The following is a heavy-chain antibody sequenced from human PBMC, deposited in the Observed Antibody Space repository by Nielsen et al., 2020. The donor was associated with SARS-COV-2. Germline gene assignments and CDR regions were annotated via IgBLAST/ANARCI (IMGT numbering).Heavy chain of an antibody. D-gene: IGHD6-19*01. Sequence: SETLSLTCTVSGGSVLFYYWSWLRQLPGKGLEWIGYIYDSRDTKYNPSLKSRVTISVDTSKNQFSLRLSSATAADTAVYYCARDGVSGNYLDYWGPGTLVTVSS. CDR3: ARDGVSGNYLDY. J-gene: IGHJ4*02. CDR1: GGSVLFYY. CDR2: IYDSRDT. V-gene: IGHV4-59*02.